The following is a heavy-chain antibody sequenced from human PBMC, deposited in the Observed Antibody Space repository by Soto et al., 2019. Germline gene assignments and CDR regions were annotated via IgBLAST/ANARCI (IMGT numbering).Heavy chain of an antibody. CDR3: ARGRYSSGWSDAFDI. CDR1: GYTFTGYY. J-gene: IGHJ3*02. D-gene: IGHD6-19*01. V-gene: IGHV1-2*04. CDR2: INPNSGGT. Sequence: GGVVKVSCKASGYTFTGYYMHWVRQAPGQGLEWMGWINPNSGGTNYAQKFQGWVTMTRDTSISTAYMELSRLRSDDTAVYYCARGRYSSGWSDAFDIWGKGTRVTV.